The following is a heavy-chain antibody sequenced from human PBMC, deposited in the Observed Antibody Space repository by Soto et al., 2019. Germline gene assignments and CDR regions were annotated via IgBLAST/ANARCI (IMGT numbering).Heavy chain of an antibody. CDR1: GGAFISYA. J-gene: IGHJ5*02. CDR3: ARGYYYDSSGYYSQIPWFDP. V-gene: IGHV1-69*06. CDR2: IIPIFGTA. D-gene: IGHD3-22*01. Sequence: GXSVKVSFRASGGAFISYAISWVRQAPGQGLEWMGGIIPIFGTANYAQKFQGRVTITADKSTSTAYMELSSLRSEDTAVYYCARGYYYDSSGYYSQIPWFDPWGQGTLVTVSS.